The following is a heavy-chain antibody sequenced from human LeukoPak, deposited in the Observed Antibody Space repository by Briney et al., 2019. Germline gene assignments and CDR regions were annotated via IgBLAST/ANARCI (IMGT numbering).Heavy chain of an antibody. CDR3: ARDFYASGFYFWFDP. CDR2: ISPSGTT. V-gene: IGHV4-4*07. Sequence: PSETLSLTCTVSGGYTGSPYWGWIRQPAGKGLEWIGRISPSGTTHYNPSLGSRVTMSVDTSNNYFSLRLSSVTAADTAVYYCARDFYASGFYFWFDPWGQGILVTVSS. CDR1: GGYTGSPY. J-gene: IGHJ5*02. D-gene: IGHD2/OR15-2a*01.